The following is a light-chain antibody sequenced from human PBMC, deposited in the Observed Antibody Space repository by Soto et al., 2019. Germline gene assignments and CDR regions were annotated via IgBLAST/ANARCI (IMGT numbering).Light chain of an antibody. CDR1: QTISVY. V-gene: IGKV1-39*01. J-gene: IGKJ1*01. Sequence: DIQMTQSPSSLSASVGDTVTITCRASQTISVYLNWYQQKPGKAPKVLIYAASTLHSGVPSRFSGSGSGTDFTLTISSLQPEDFATYYCQQNYNTPRTFGPGTKVEVK. CDR2: AAS. CDR3: QQNYNTPRT.